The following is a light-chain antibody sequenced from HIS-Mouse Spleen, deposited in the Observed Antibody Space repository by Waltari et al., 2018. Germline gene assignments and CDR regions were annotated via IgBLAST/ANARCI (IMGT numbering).Light chain of an antibody. CDR1: SSDVGGYHY. Sequence: QSALTQPPSASGSPGQSVTISCTGTSSDVGGYHYVSWYQHHPGKAPKLTIYEVSKRPSGVPDRFSGSKSGNTASLTVSGLQAEDEADYYCSSYAGSNNLVFGGGTKLTVL. CDR2: EVS. J-gene: IGLJ2*01. V-gene: IGLV2-8*01. CDR3: SSYAGSNNLV.